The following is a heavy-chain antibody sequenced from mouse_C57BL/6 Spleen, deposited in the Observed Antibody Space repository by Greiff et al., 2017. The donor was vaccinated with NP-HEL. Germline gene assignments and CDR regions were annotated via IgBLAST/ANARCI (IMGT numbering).Heavy chain of an antibody. V-gene: IGHV7-3*01. Sequence: EVMLVESGGGLVQPGGSLSLSCAASGFTFTDYYMSWVRQPPGKALEWLGFIRNKANGYTTEYSASVKGRFTISRDNSQSILYLQMNALRAEDSATYYCARYITGYYFDYWGQGTTLTVSS. CDR2: IRNKANGYTT. J-gene: IGHJ2*01. CDR3: ARYITGYYFDY. CDR1: GFTFTDYY.